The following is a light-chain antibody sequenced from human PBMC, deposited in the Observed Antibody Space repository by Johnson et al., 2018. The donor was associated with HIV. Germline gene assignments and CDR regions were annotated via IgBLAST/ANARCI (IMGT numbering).Light chain of an antibody. CDR2: GND. V-gene: IGLV1-51*01. Sequence: QSVLTQPPSVSAAPRQKVTISCSGSSSNIGNNYVSWYQQLPGTAPKLLIYGNDKRPSGIPDRFSGSKSGTSATLGITGLQSGDEANYYCGTWDSSLSGVFGTGTAVTVL. J-gene: IGLJ1*01. CDR3: GTWDSSLSGV. CDR1: SSNIGNNY.